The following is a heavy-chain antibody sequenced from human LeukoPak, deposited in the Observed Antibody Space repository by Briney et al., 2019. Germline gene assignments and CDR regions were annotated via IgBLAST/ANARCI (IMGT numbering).Heavy chain of an antibody. V-gene: IGHV4-59*01. Sequence: SETLSLTCTVSGGSISSYYWSWIRQPPGEGLEWIGYIYYSGSTNYNPSLKGRVTISVDTSKNQFSLKLSSVTAADTAVYYCASFNYDFWTHWGQGTLVTVSS. D-gene: IGHD3-3*01. CDR3: ASFNYDFWTH. CDR2: IYYSGST. CDR1: GGSISSYY. J-gene: IGHJ4*02.